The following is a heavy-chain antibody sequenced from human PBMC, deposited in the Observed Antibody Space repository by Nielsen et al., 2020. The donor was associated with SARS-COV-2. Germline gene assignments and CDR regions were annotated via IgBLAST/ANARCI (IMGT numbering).Heavy chain of an antibody. D-gene: IGHD3-3*01. V-gene: IGHV3-7*03. Sequence: GESLKISCAVSGFTFGTYWMSWVRQAPGKGLEWVANIKESGSERDYVGSVKGRFTISRDNVKNSLFLQMNSLRAEDTAVYYCARDRLEWLLSYYYYGMDVWGQGTTVTVSS. CDR3: ARDRLEWLLSYYYYGMDV. CDR2: IKESGSER. J-gene: IGHJ6*02. CDR1: GFTFGTYW.